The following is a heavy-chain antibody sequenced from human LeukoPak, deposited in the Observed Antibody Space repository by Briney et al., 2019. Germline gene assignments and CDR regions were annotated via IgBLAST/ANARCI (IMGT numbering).Heavy chain of an antibody. CDR2: INDSGST. J-gene: IGHJ6*03. CDR3: ARNSGLRRYYTDV. V-gene: IGHV4-34*01. D-gene: IGHD5-12*01. CDR1: GGSFSGYY. Sequence: PSETLSLTCAAYGGSFSGYYWSWIRQPPGKGLEWGGEINDSGSTNYNPSLKGRVTISVDTSKNHFSLKLRSVTAADTAVYYCARNSGLRRYYTDVWGKGTTLTVSS.